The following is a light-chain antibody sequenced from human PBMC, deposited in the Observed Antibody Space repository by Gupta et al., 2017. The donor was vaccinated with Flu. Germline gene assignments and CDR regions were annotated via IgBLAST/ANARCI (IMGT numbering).Light chain of an antibody. Sequence: QSVLTLPPSASGTPGQRVTISCSRSSSNIGSSPVNWYQQVPGTAPQLLIYSNNQRPSGVPERFFGSKSGTPASLAISGLQSEDEADYYCAAWDDSLNGWVFGGGTKLTVL. CDR3: AAWDDSLNGWV. V-gene: IGLV1-44*01. J-gene: IGLJ3*02. CDR2: SNN. CDR1: SSNIGSSP.